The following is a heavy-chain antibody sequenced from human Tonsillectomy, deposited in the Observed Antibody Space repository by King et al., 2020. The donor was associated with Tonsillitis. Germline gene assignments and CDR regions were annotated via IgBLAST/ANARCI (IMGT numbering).Heavy chain of an antibody. D-gene: IGHD3-16*01. Sequence: VQLVESGAEVKKPGASVKVSCKASGYTFTSYDINWVRQATGQGLEWMGWMNPNSGNTGYAQKFQGRVTMTRNTSISTAYMELSSLRSEDTAVYYCARGADDDYVWGPLWWFDPWGQGTLVTVSS. CDR3: ARGADDDYVWGPLWWFDP. J-gene: IGHJ5*02. CDR2: MNPNSGNT. V-gene: IGHV1-8*02. CDR1: GYTFTSYD.